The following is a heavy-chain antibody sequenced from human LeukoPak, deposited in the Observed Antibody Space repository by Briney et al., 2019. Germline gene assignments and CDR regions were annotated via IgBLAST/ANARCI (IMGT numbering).Heavy chain of an antibody. CDR1: GFTFSSYA. V-gene: IGHV3-15*01. J-gene: IGHJ4*02. D-gene: IGHD5-18*01. Sequence: GGSLRLSCAGSGFTFSSYAMSWVRQAPGKGLEWVGRIKSKTDGGTTDYAAPVKGRFTISRDDSKNTLYLQMNSLKTEDTAVYYCTTDATWIQLWLPYDYWGQGTLVTVSS. CDR2: IKSKTDGGTT. CDR3: TTDATWIQLWLPYDY.